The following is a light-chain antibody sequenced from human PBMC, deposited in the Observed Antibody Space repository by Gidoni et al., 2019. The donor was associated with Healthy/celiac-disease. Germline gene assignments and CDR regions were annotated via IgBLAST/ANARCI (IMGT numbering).Light chain of an antibody. J-gene: IGLJ1*01. CDR3: NPRDRV. CDR2: GKN. V-gene: IGLV3-19*01. CDR1: SLRSYY. Sequence: SSELTQDPAVSVALGQTVRITCQGDSLRSYYASWYQQKPGQAPVLVIYGKNNRPSGIPDRFSGSSSGNTASLTITGAQAEDEADYYCNPRDRVFGTGTKVTVL.